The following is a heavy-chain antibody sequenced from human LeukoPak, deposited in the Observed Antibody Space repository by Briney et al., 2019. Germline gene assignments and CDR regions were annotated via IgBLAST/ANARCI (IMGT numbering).Heavy chain of an antibody. J-gene: IGHJ6*02. V-gene: IGHV3-30*18. Sequence: GGSLRLSCAASGFTFSNYGMHWVRQAPGKGLEWVAVISNDGTNEYHVDSVNGRFTISRDNSKNTLYLQMNSLRADDTAVYYCAKDLFAVQTQPYGMDVWGQGTTVTVSS. CDR3: AKDLFAVQTQPYGMDV. CDR2: ISNDGTNE. D-gene: IGHD4/OR15-4a*01. CDR1: GFTFSNYG.